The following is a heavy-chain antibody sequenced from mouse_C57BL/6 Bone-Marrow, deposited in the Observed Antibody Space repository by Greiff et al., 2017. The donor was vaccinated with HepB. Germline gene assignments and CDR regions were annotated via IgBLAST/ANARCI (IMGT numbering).Heavy chain of an antibody. Sequence: QVLVKQSGPELVRPGASVKISCKAPGYTFTSHWMQWVRQRPGQGLEWIGEIFPGSGSTYYNEKFKGKATLTVDTSSSTAYMLLRGLTSEDSAVYFCARDTYGNAPDFDVWGTETTVTDTS. V-gene: IGHV1-56*01. CDR3: ARDTYGNAPDFDV. D-gene: IGHD2-1*01. J-gene: IGHJ1*03. CDR2: IFPGSGST. CDR1: GYTFTSHW.